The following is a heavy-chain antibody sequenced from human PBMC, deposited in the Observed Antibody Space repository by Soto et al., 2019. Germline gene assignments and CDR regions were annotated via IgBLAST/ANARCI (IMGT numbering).Heavy chain of an antibody. D-gene: IGHD3-10*01. CDR2: IYYSGST. CDR1: GGSISSSSYY. CDR3: ATYHRVEEEVTGSGSDYAHWFDP. V-gene: IGHV4-39*01. Sequence: PSQTLSLTCTVSGGSISSSSYYWGWIRQPPGKGLEWIGRIYYSGSTYYNPSLKSRVTISVDTSKNQFSLKLSSVTAADTAVYYCATYHRVEEEVTGSGSDYAHWFDPLGQGTLVTGSS. J-gene: IGHJ5*02.